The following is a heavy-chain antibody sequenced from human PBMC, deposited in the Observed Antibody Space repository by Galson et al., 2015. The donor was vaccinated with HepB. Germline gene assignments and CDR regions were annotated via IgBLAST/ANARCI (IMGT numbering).Heavy chain of an antibody. CDR3: ARDLYRLLV. Sequence: SLRLSCAASGFTFSNYAMHWVRQAPGKGLEWVAVIWFDGSNKYYADSVKGRFTFSRDNSKNTLYLQMNSLRAEDTAVYYCARDLYRLLVWGQGTLVTVSS. J-gene: IGHJ4*02. CDR2: IWFDGSNK. V-gene: IGHV3-33*01. CDR1: GFTFSNYA. D-gene: IGHD2-2*01.